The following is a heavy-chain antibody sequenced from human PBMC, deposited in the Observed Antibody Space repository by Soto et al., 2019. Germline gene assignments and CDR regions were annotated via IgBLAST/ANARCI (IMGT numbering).Heavy chain of an antibody. Sequence: GASVKVSCKASGGTFSSYAISWVRQAPGQGLEWMGGIIPIFGTANYAQKFQGRVTITADESTSTAYMELSSLRSEDTAVYYCARGTLVAATSYYYYGMDVWGHGTTVTVSS. CDR2: IIPIFGTA. D-gene: IGHD2-15*01. CDR1: GGTFSSYA. J-gene: IGHJ6*02. CDR3: ARGTLVAATSYYYYGMDV. V-gene: IGHV1-69*13.